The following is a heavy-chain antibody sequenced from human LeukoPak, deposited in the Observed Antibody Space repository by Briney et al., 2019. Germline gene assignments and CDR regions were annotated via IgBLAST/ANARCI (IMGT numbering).Heavy chain of an antibody. J-gene: IGHJ3*01. CDR2: TNSRGNTI. CDR3: ARCTGYYSGWYPLHDAFDV. CDR1: GFSFSSYE. V-gene: IGHV3-48*03. Sequence: GGSLRLSCAASGFSFSSYEMNWVRQAPGKGLEWVSYTNSRGNTIYYADSMKGRFTIARDNAKNSLYLQMNSLRAEDTAVYYCARCTGYYSGWYPLHDAFDVWGQGTMVTVSS. D-gene: IGHD6-19*01.